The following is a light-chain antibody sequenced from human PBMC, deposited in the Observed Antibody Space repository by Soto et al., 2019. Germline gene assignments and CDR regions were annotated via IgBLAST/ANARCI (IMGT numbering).Light chain of an antibody. Sequence: EVVMTQSPATLSVSPGDRATLSCRASHSVSNNLAWYQHKPGQAPRLLIYDASTRATGIPARVSGSGSGTEFTLTISSLQSEEFAIFYGQQYNYWPETFGPGTKVDIK. J-gene: IGKJ3*01. CDR3: QQYNYWPET. V-gene: IGKV3-15*01. CDR1: HSVSNN. CDR2: DAS.